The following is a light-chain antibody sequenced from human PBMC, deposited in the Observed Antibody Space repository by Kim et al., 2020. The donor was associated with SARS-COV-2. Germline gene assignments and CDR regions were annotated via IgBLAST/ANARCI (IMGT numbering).Light chain of an antibody. CDR3: QRRGNWPRS. J-gene: IGKJ1*01. CDR1: QSVSIS. V-gene: IGKV3-11*01. Sequence: VSPGERASRSCRVSQSVSISLAGYQQKPGQAPWLLIYDASSRATGIPSRFSVSGSGTDFTLSISSLEPEDCAVYYCQRRGNWPRSFSQGTKV. CDR2: DAS.